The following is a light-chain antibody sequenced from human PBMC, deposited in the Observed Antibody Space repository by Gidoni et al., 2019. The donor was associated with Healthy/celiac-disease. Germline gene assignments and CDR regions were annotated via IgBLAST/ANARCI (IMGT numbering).Light chain of an antibody. Sequence: EIVLTQSPGTLVLSPGERATLSCRASQSVRSGYLAWYQQKPGQAPRLLIYGASSRATDIPGRFSGCGSGTDFTLTISRLEPEDFAVYYCQQYGSSSLTFGGGTKVEIK. J-gene: IGKJ4*01. CDR1: QSVRSGY. CDR3: QQYGSSSLT. V-gene: IGKV3-20*01. CDR2: GAS.